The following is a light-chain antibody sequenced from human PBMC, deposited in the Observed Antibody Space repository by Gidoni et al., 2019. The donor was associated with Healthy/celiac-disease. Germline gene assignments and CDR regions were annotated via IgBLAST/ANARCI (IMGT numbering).Light chain of an antibody. CDR2: DVS. V-gene: IGLV2-14*01. Sequence: QSALTQPASVSWSPGQSITISCTGTSSDVCGYNYVSWYQQHPGKAPKLMIYDVSNRLSGVSNRFSGSTSGNTASLTISGLQAEDEADYYCSSYTSISPLVFGGGTKLTVL. CDR1: SSDVCGYNY. J-gene: IGLJ2*01. CDR3: SSYTSISPLV.